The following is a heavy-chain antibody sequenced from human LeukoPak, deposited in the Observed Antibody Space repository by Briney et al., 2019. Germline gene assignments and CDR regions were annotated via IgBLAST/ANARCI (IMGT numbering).Heavy chain of an antibody. Sequence: SGPTLVKPTQTLTXTCTFSGFSLSTSEVGVGWIRQPPGKALEWLALIYWDDDKRYSPSLKSRLTITKDTSKNQVVLTMTNMDPVDTATYYCAYKGKVFDYWGQGTLVTVSS. CDR1: GFSLSTSEVG. J-gene: IGHJ4*02. CDR3: AYKGKVFDY. CDR2: IYWDDDK. D-gene: IGHD3-10*01. V-gene: IGHV2-5*02.